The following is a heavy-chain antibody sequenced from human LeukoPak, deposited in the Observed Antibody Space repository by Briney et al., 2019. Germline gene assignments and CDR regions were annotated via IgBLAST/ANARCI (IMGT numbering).Heavy chain of an antibody. J-gene: IGHJ4*02. CDR3: ARDLEIG. V-gene: IGHV4-38-2*02. CDR1: GYSISSGYY. CDR2: IYHSGST. D-gene: IGHD5-24*01. Sequence: PSETLSLTCTVSGYSISSGYYWGWIRQPPGKGLEWIGSIYHSGSTYYNPSLKSRVTISVDTSKNQFSLKLSSVTAADTAVYYCARDLEIGWGQGTLVTVSS.